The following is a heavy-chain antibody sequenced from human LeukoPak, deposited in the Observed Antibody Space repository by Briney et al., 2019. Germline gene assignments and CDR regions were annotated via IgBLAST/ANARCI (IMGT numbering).Heavy chain of an antibody. CDR1: SASISSHD. J-gene: IGHJ4*02. Sequence: PSETLSLTCPVSSASISSHDWSWIWQPPGKGLEWIGYINHSGGTNYNPSLKSRVTISVDTSKNQFSLKLTSVTAADTAVYYCARGSGYYFYWGQGTLVTVSS. V-gene: IGHV4-59*11. D-gene: IGHD3-22*01. CDR3: ARGSGYYFY. CDR2: INHSGGT.